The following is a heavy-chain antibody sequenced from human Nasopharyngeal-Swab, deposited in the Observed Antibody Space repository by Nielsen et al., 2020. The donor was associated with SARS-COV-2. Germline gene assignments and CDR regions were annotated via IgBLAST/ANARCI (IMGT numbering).Heavy chain of an antibody. J-gene: IGHJ6*02. D-gene: IGHD4-17*01. CDR1: GYTFTSYG. CDR3: VVTVTTQAYYYYYGMDV. CDR2: ISAYNGNT. V-gene: IGHV1-18*01. Sequence: ASVKVSCKASGYTFTSYGISWVRQAPGQGLEWMGWISAYNGNTNHAQKLQGRVTMTTDTSTSTAYMELRSLRSDDTAVYYRVVTVTTQAYYYYYGMDVWGQGTTVTVSS.